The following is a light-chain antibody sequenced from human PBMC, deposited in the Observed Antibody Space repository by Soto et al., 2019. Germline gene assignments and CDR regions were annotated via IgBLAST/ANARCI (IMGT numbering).Light chain of an antibody. CDR3: QKYDSDPGT. CDR1: QGINSY. CDR2: AAS. V-gene: IGKV1-27*01. Sequence: DIQMTQSPSSLSASVGDRVTITCRASQGINSYLAWFQQRPGKVPKLLIYAASTLQSGVPSRFSGSGSGTDFTLTISSLQPEDVATYYCQKYDSDPGTFGQGTKVEIK. J-gene: IGKJ1*01.